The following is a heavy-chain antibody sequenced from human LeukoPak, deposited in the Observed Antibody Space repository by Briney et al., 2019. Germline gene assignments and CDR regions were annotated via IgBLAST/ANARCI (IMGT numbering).Heavy chain of an antibody. CDR3: ARASPLRYFDEGY. J-gene: IGHJ4*02. V-gene: IGHV3-48*01. Sequence: PGGSLRLSCAASGFTFSSYSMNWVRQAPGKGLEWVSYISSSSSTIYYADSVKGRFTISRDNAKNSLYLQMNSLRAEDTAVYYCARASPLRYFDEGYWGQGTLVTVSS. D-gene: IGHD3-9*01. CDR2: ISSSSSTI. CDR1: GFTFSSYS.